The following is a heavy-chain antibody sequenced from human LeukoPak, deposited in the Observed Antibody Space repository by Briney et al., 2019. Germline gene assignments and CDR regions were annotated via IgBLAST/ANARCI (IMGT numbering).Heavy chain of an antibody. CDR1: GFTFSSYG. CDR2: ISYDGSNK. D-gene: IGHD3-22*01. J-gene: IGHJ4*02. CDR3: ARDPDYYDSSGYIN. Sequence: GGSLRLSCAASGFTFSSYGMHWVRQAPGKGLEWVAVISYDGSNKYYADSVKGRFTISRDNSKNTLYLQMNSLKTEDTAVYYCARDPDYYDSSGYINWGQGTLVTVSS. V-gene: IGHV3-30*03.